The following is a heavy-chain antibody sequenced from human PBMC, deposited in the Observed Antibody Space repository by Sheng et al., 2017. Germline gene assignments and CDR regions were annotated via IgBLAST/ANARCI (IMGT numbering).Heavy chain of an antibody. Sequence: QLQLQESGPGLVKPSETLSLTCTVSGGSISSSSYYWGWIRQPPGKGLEWIGSIYYSGSTYYNPSLKSRVTISVDTSKNQFSLKLSSVTAADTAVYYCARDHHNNGGCFDYWGQGTLVTVSS. CDR1: GGSISSSSYY. CDR3: ARDHHNNGGCFDY. D-gene: IGHD1-1*01. V-gene: IGHV4-39*07. CDR2: IYYSGST. J-gene: IGHJ4*02.